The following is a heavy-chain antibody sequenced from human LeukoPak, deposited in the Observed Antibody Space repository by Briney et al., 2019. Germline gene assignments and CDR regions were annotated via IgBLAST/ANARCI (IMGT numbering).Heavy chain of an antibody. J-gene: IGHJ5*02. CDR1: GFTFSSYG. Sequence: GGSLRLSCAASGFTFSSYGMHWVRQAPGKGLEWVAVIWYDGSNKYYADSVKGRFTISRDNSKNTLYPQMNSLRAEDTAVYYCAGENIPYEGGWFDPWGQGTLVTVSS. CDR2: IWYDGSNK. CDR3: AGENIPYEGGWFDP. D-gene: IGHD5-12*01. V-gene: IGHV3-33*01.